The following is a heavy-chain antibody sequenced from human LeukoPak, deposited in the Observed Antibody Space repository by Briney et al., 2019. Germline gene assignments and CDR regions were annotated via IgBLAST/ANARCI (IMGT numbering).Heavy chain of an antibody. V-gene: IGHV3-30*02. D-gene: IGHD4-23*01. CDR3: AKDLTTMVTHLTFDY. Sequence: GGSLRLSCAASGFTFSSYGMHWVRQAPGKGLEWVAFIRYDGSNKYYADSVKGRFTISRDNSKNTLYLRMNSLRAEDTAVYYCAKDLTTMVTHLTFDYWGQGTLVTVSS. CDR2: IRYDGSNK. CDR1: GFTFSSYG. J-gene: IGHJ4*02.